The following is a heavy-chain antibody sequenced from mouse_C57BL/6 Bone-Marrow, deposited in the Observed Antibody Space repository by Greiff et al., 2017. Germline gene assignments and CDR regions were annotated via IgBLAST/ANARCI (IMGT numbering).Heavy chain of an antibody. D-gene: IGHD1-1*01. Sequence: VQLKESGPELVKPGASVKISCKASGYSFTDYNMNWVKQSNGKSLEWIGVINPNYGTTSYNQKFKGKATLTVDQSSSTAYMQLNSLTSEDSAVYSCATNYGSSPYYAMDYWGQGTSVTVSS. J-gene: IGHJ4*01. CDR3: ATNYGSSPYYAMDY. V-gene: IGHV1-39*01. CDR2: INPNYGTT. CDR1: GYSFTDYN.